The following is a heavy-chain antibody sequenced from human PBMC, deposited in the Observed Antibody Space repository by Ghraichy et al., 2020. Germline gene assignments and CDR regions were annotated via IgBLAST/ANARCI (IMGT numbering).Heavy chain of an antibody. V-gene: IGHV3-30-3*01. J-gene: IGHJ4*02. Sequence: GGSLRLSCAASGFTFSTYTMHWVRQAPGKGLEWVAVISYDGGNKYYADSVKGRFTISRDNSKNTLYLQMNSLRAEETAVYYCARVDSSGYYRYYFDYWGQGTLVTVSS. CDR1: GFTFSTYT. CDR2: ISYDGGNK. D-gene: IGHD3-22*01. CDR3: ARVDSSGYYRYYFDY.